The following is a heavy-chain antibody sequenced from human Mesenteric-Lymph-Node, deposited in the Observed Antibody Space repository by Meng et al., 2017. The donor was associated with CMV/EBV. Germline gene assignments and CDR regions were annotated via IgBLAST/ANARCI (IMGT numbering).Heavy chain of an antibody. CDR2: ISDDGTKK. CDR3: AKGDYYGSGWDY. J-gene: IGHJ4*02. D-gene: IGHD3-10*01. CDR1: GFIFSTHV. Sequence: GGSLRLSCAASGFIFSTHVMHWVRQAPGKGLEWVAFISDDGTKKYYADSVKGRVTNSRDNSKNTLNLQMNSLRGEDTAVYYCAKGDYYGSGWDYWGQGTLVTVSS. V-gene: IGHV3-30*04.